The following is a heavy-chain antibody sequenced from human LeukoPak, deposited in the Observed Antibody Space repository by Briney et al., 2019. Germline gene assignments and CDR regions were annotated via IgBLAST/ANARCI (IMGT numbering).Heavy chain of an antibody. V-gene: IGHV3-15*01. CDR3: TAPPGGYSYDYDY. J-gene: IGHJ4*02. CDR1: GVSLSNAW. CDR2: IKSKTDGGTT. D-gene: IGHD5-18*01. Sequence: GCLRLSCAASGVSLSNAWTSWVRPAPEEGRGWGCRIKSKTDGGTTDSAAPVKGRFTISRDASKNTMYLHMNSMKPEDTAVYNCTAPPGGYSYDYDYWGQGTLVTVSS.